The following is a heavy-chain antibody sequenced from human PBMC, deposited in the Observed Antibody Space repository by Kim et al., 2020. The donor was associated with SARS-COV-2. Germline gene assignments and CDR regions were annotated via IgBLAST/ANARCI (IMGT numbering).Heavy chain of an antibody. J-gene: IGHJ5*02. CDR2: ISYDGSNK. CDR3: VKGVSQYFDWLRGFDP. V-gene: IGHV3-30*18. D-gene: IGHD3-9*01. CDR1: GFTFNTYG. Sequence: GGSLRLSCAASGFTFNTYGMHWVRQAPGKGLEWVAVISYDGSNKNYADSVKGRFTISRDNSKNTLYLQMKSLRVEDTAVYYCVKGVSQYFDWLRGFDPWGQGTLVTVSS.